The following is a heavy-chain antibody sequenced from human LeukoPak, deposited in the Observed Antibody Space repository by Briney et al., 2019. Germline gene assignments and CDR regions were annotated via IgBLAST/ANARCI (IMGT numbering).Heavy chain of an antibody. V-gene: IGHV1-18*01. CDR2: ISAYNGNT. CDR3: ARDRWGSSWSLYSYYYMDV. J-gene: IGHJ6*03. Sequence: ASVKVSCKASGYTVTSYGISWVRQAPGQGLEWRGWISAYNGNTNYAQKLQGRVTMTTDTSTSTAYMDLRSLRSDDTAVYYCARDRWGSSWSLYSYYYMDVWGKGTTVTVSS. D-gene: IGHD6-13*01. CDR1: GYTVTSYG.